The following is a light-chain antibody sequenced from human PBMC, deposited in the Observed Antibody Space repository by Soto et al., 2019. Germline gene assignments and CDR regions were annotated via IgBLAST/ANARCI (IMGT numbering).Light chain of an antibody. J-gene: IGKJ4*01. CDR2: AAS. Sequence: DIQMTQSPSSLSASVGDRVTISCRASHSISNSLNWYQQKAGRAPKVLIYAASNLQSGVPSRFSGSGSGTDFTITISSLQPEDIATYYCQPSYTTPSFGGGTKVDIK. CDR3: QPSYTTPS. V-gene: IGKV1-39*01. CDR1: HSISNS.